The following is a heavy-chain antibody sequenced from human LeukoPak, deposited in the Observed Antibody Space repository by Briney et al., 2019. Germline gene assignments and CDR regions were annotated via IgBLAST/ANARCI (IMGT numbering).Heavy chain of an antibody. CDR3: ARVYDIEPYYGMDV. Sequence: SETLSLTCTVSGGSISSGGYYWSWIRQHPGKGLEWIGYIYYSGSTYYNPSLKGRVTISVDTSKNQFPLKLSSVTAADTAVYYCARVYDIEPYYGMDVWGQGTTVTVSS. CDR1: GGSISSGGYY. D-gene: IGHD3-9*01. J-gene: IGHJ6*02. V-gene: IGHV4-31*03. CDR2: IYYSGST.